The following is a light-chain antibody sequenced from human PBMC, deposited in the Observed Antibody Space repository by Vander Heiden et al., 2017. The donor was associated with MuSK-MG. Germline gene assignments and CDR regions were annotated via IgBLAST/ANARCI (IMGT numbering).Light chain of an antibody. CDR1: QDISNY. J-gene: IGKJ2*01. CDR2: DAS. V-gene: IGKV1-33*01. Sequence: DIQMTPSPSSLSAPVGDRVTITCQASQDISNYLNWYQQKPGKAPKLLIYDASNLETGVPSRFSGSGPGTDFTFTISSLQPEDIATYYCQQYDNLPVTFGQGTKLEIK. CDR3: QQYDNLPVT.